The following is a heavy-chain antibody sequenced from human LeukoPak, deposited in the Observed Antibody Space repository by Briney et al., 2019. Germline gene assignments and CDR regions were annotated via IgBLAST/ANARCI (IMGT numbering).Heavy chain of an antibody. CDR3: ARDPDSSGATDYFDY. D-gene: IGHD6-19*01. CDR2: ISAYNGYT. Sequence: ASVKVSCNASGYTLTSYGISWVRQAPGQGLEWMGWISAYNGYTNYAQKLQGRVTMTTDTSTSTAYMELRSLRSDDTAVYYCARDPDSSGATDYFDYWGQGTLVTVSS. CDR1: GYTLTSYG. J-gene: IGHJ4*02. V-gene: IGHV1-18*01.